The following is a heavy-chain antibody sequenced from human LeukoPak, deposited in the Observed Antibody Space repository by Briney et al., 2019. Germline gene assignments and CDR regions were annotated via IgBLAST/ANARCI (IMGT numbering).Heavy chain of an antibody. CDR3: AAQYSSSWYEPTHYYYGMDV. CDR2: ISYDGSNK. Sequence: GGSLRLSCAASGFTFSSYAMHWVRQAPGKGLEWVGVISYDGSNKYYADSVKGRFTIARDNSKNTLYLQMNSLRAEDTAVYYCAAQYSSSWYEPTHYYYGMDVWGQGTTVTVSS. J-gene: IGHJ6*02. V-gene: IGHV3-30-3*01. D-gene: IGHD6-13*01. CDR1: GFTFSSYA.